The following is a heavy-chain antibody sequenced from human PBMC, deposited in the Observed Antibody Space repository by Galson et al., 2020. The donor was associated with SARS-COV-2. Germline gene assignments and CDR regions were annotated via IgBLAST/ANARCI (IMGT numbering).Heavy chain of an antibody. Sequence: GGSLRLSCAASGFTFSSYAMSWVRQAPGKGLEWVSAISGSGGSTYYADSVKGRFTISRDNSKNTLYLQMNSLRAEDTAVYYCAKDFTGMKEGISVAGTEPNWWYFDLWGRGTLVTVSS. CDR1: GFTFSSYA. CDR3: AKDFTGMKEGISVAGTEPNWWYFDL. V-gene: IGHV3-23*01. J-gene: IGHJ2*01. D-gene: IGHD6-19*01. CDR2: ISGSGGST.